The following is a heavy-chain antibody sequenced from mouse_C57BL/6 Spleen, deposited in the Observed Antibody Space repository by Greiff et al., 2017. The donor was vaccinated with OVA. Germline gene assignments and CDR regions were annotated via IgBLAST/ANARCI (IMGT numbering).Heavy chain of an antibody. CDR2: INYDGSST. D-gene: IGHD1-1*01. CDR3: ARPYGRDYFDV. J-gene: IGHJ1*03. Sequence: DVKLVESEGGLVQPGSSMKLSCTASGFTFSDYYMAWVRQVPEKGLEWVANINYDGSSTYYLDSLKSRFIISRDNAKNILYLQMSSLKSEDTATYYCARPYGRDYFDVWGTGTTVTVSS. CDR1: GFTFSDYY. V-gene: IGHV5-16*01.